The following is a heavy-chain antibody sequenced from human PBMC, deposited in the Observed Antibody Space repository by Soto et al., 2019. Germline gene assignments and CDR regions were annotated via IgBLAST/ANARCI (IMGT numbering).Heavy chain of an antibody. J-gene: IGHJ5*02. Sequence: GGSLRLSCAAAGFTFSDYAMNWVRQAPGKGLEWVSAISGSGANTYYADSVKGRLTISRDNSKNMLYLQMNSLRDEDTAVYYCANGRFLEWLLPDNWFDPWGQGTLVTVSS. CDR1: GFTFSDYA. CDR2: ISGSGANT. CDR3: ANGRFLEWLLPDNWFDP. D-gene: IGHD3-3*01. V-gene: IGHV3-23*01.